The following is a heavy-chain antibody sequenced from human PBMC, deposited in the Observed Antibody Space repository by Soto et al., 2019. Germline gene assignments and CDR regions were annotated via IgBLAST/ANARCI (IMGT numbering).Heavy chain of an antibody. Sequence: GGSLRLSCAGSEFISSTSSMHWVRQAPGKGPEWVAVTSYDGTTKYYADSVKGRFTISRDNSKNTLSLQMNSLSAEDTAVYYCTREVVRPYFDYWGQGILVTVSS. D-gene: IGHD2-2*01. CDR1: EFISSTSS. J-gene: IGHJ4*01. V-gene: IGHV3-30-3*01. CDR3: TREVVRPYFDY. CDR2: TSYDGTTK.